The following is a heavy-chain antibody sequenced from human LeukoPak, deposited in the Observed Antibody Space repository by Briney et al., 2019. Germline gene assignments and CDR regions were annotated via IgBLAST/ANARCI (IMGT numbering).Heavy chain of an antibody. V-gene: IGHV4-4*09. CDR2: IYTSGST. CDR1: GGSISSYY. CDR3: ARGRSGSYLSAFDI. Sequence: KPSETLSLTCTVSGGSISSYYWSWIRQPPGKGLEWIGYIYTSGSTNYNPSLKSRVTISVDTSKNQFSLKLSSVTAADTAVYYCARGRSGSYLSAFDIWGQGTVVTVSS. J-gene: IGHJ3*02. D-gene: IGHD1-26*01.